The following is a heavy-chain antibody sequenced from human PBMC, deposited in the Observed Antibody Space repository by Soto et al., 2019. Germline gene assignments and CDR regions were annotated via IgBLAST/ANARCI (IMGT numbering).Heavy chain of an antibody. V-gene: IGHV3-66*01. CDR1: GFSVYTNY. CDR3: TRDSRGLYSLDY. CDR2: SFSGTSK. Sequence: HPGGSLRLSCAASGFSVYTNYMSWVRQAPGKGLEWVSVSFSGTSKYYADSVKGRFTISRDNSKNTLYLQMNSLRAEDTAVYYCTRDSRGLYSLDYWGQGTLVTVSS. J-gene: IGHJ4*02. D-gene: IGHD6-19*01.